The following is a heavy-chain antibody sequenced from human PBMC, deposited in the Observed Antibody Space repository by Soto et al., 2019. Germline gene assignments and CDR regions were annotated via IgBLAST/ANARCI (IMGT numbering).Heavy chain of an antibody. CDR2: IGSKTNNYAT. Sequence: EVQLVESGGGLVQPGGSLKLSCAASGFTFSGSAIHWVRQASGKGLEWVGRIGSKTNNYATAYAAPVKVRFTISRDDSRNTASLQMNSLKTEDTAVYYCTVTMVTTFYDYAMDVWGQGTTVTDSS. CDR1: GFTFSGSA. CDR3: TVTMVTTFYDYAMDV. D-gene: IGHD4-17*01. J-gene: IGHJ6*02. V-gene: IGHV3-73*02.